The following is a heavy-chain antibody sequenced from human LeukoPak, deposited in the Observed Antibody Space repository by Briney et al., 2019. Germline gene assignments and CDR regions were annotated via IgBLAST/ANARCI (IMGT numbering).Heavy chain of an antibody. V-gene: IGHV3-48*03. Sequence: PGGSLRLSCAISGFTFSACELTWVRQAPGKGLEWVSYTSRSGSTRYYADSVKGRFTISRDNAKNSLYLQMNSLRAEDTAVYYCARDQGVEPERGGFFDYWGQGTLVTVSS. D-gene: IGHD3-16*01. J-gene: IGHJ4*02. CDR3: ARDQGVEPERGGFFDY. CDR1: GFTFSACE. CDR2: TSRSGSTR.